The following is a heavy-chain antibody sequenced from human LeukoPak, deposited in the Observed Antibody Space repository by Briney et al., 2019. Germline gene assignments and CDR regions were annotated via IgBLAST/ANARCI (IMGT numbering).Heavy chain of an antibody. CDR2: ISPTGSTT. CDR1: GFSFSGHW. V-gene: IGHV3-74*01. CDR3: ARGFSGKDEFDY. J-gene: IGHJ4*02. D-gene: IGHD3-10*01. Sequence: PGGSLRLSCTASGFSFSGHWMHWARQLPGKGLVWVSRISPTGSTTSYADSVKGRFTISRDNAKNTLYLQMNSLRAEDTAVYYCARGFSGKDEFDYWGQGTLVTVSS.